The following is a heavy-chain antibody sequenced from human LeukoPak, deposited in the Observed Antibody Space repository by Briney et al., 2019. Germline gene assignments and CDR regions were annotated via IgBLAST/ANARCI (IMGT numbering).Heavy chain of an antibody. CDR1: GFTFSSYA. CDR3: AKLVRWFGELLADYFDY. CDR2: ISGSGGST. Sequence: AGGSLRRSCAASGFTFSSYAMSWVRQAPGKGLEWVSAISGSGGSTYYADSVKGRFTISRDNSKNTLYLQMNSLRAEDTAVYYCAKLVRWFGELLADYFDYWGQGTLVTVSS. J-gene: IGHJ4*02. D-gene: IGHD3-10*01. V-gene: IGHV3-23*01.